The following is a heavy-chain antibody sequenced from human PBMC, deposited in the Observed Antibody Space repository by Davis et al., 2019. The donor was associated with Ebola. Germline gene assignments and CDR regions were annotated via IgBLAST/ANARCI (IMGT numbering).Heavy chain of an antibody. CDR2: GTSADT. CDR3: ALLANAPLGY. V-gene: IGHV3-23*01. D-gene: IGHD1-26*01. J-gene: IGHJ4*02. Sequence: GESLKISCAASGFTFSSYAMSWVRQAPGKGLEWVSTYGTSADTYYADSVKGRFTISRDNSKNTLYLQMNSLRAEDTAIYYCALLANAPLGYWGQGTLVTVSS. CDR1: GFTFSSYA.